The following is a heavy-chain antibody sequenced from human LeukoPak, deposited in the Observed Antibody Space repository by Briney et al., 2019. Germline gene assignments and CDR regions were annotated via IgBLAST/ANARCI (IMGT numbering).Heavy chain of an antibody. V-gene: IGHV4-59*08. Sequence: PSETLSLTCSVSGGSITNYYWSWIRQPPGKGLEWIGHIYYSATTNYNPYLNSRVTILLDTSKSQVSLRLSSVTAADTAIYYCARLRSGSSGAFDLWGQGTVVTVSS. CDR2: IYYSATT. D-gene: IGHD2-15*01. CDR1: GGSITNYY. CDR3: ARLRSGSSGAFDL. J-gene: IGHJ3*01.